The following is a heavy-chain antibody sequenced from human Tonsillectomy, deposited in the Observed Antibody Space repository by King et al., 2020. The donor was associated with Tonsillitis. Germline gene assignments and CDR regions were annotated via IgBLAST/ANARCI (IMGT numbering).Heavy chain of an antibody. CDR1: GGSISSYY. V-gene: IGHV4-59*01. J-gene: IGHJ5*02. CDR3: ARDYDSSGYEGWFDP. Sequence: QLKESGPGLVKPSETLSLTCTVSGGSISSYYWSWIRQPPGKGLAWIGYIYYSGSTNYNPSHKSRVTISVDTSKNQFSLKLSSVTDADTAVYYCARDYDSSGYEGWFDPWGQGTLVTVSS. CDR2: IYYSGST. D-gene: IGHD3-22*01.